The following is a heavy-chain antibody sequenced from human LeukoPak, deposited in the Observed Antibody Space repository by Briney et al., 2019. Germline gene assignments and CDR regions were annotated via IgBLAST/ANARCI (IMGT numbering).Heavy chain of an antibody. CDR1: GFTFSSYA. CDR2: ISGSGGST. V-gene: IGHV3-23*01. D-gene: IGHD3-22*01. CDR3: AKRPAVVITKWIDY. Sequence: GGSLRLSCAASGFTFSSYAMSWVRQAPGKGLEWVSAISGSGGSTYYADSVKGRFTISRDNSKNTLYLQMNSLRAEDTAVYYCAKRPAVVITKWIDYWGQGTLVTVSS. J-gene: IGHJ4*02.